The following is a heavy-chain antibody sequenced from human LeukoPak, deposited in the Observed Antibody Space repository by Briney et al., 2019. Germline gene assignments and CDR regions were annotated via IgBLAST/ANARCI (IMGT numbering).Heavy chain of an antibody. CDR1: GGSISSFY. Sequence: PSETLSLTCTVSGGSISSFYWSWIRQSPGKELEWIGYIYYSGNTKYNPSLKSRITMAVDTSKNQVSLKLTSVTAADTAVYYCAKGDTTWELPHDYWGQGTLVTVSS. CDR3: AKGDTTWELPHDY. J-gene: IGHJ4*02. V-gene: IGHV4-59*01. CDR2: IYYSGNT. D-gene: IGHD1-26*01.